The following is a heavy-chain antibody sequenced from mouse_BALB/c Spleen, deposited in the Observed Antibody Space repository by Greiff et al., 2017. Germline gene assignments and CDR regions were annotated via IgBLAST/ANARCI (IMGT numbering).Heavy chain of an antibody. CDR3: ASMVYDYDDPPWYFDV. V-gene: IGHV5-17*02. CDR2: ISSGSSTI. Sequence: EVMLVESGGGLVQPGGSRKLSCAASGFTFSSFGMHWVRQAPEKGLEWVAYISSGSSTIYYADTVKGRFTISRDNPTNTLFLQMTSLRSEDTAMYYCASMVYDYDDPPWYFDVWGGGTTGTVSS. J-gene: IGHJ1*01. CDR1: GFTFSSFG. D-gene: IGHD2-4*01.